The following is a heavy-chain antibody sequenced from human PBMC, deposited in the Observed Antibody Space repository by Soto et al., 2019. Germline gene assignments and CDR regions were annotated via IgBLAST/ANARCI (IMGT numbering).Heavy chain of an antibody. V-gene: IGHV3-11*01. CDR2: ISSSGSTI. CDR3: ARGEFPSPYYYMDV. CDR1: GFTFGDYA. J-gene: IGHJ6*03. D-gene: IGHD3-10*01. Sequence: GGSLRLSCTASGFTFGDYAMSWFRQAPGKGLEWVSYISSSGSTIYYADSVKGRFTISRDNAKNSLYLQMNSLRAEDTAVYYCARGEFPSPYYYMDVWGKGTTVTVSS.